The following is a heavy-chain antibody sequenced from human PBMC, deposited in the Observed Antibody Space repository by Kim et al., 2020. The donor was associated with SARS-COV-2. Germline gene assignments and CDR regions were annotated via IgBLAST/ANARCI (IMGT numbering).Heavy chain of an antibody. V-gene: IGHV4-39*01. CDR1: GGSISSSSYY. CDR3: ARHAPPIAAPSFSEQLASDNDAFDI. Sequence: SETLSLTCTVSGGSISSSSYYWGWIRQPPGKGLEWIGSIYYSGSTYYNPSLKSRVTISIDTSTNQFSLKLSSVTAADTAVYYCARHAPPIAAPSFSEQLASDNDAFDIWGQGTMVTVSS. J-gene: IGHJ3*02. CDR2: IYYSGST. D-gene: IGHD6-6*01.